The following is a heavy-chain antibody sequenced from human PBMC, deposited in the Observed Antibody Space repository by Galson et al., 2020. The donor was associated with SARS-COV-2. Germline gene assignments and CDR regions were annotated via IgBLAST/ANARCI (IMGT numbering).Heavy chain of an antibody. CDR2: IRYDGSNK. J-gene: IGHJ4*01. CDR1: GFTFSRYG. Sequence: GESLKISCAASGFTFSRYGMHWVPQAPGKGLEWVAFIRYDGSNKYYADSVKGRFTISKDNSKNTLYLQMNSLKAEDTAVYYCAKDLYSSSSFGFDYWGHGTLVTVSS. D-gene: IGHD6-6*01. CDR3: AKDLYSSSSFGFDY. V-gene: IGHV3-30*02.